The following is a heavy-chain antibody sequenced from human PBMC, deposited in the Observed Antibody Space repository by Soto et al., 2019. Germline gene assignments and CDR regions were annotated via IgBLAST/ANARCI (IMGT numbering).Heavy chain of an antibody. D-gene: IGHD3-22*01. Sequence: PSETLSLTCTVSGGSISSYYWSWIRQPPGKGLEWIGYIYFSGSTNYNPSLKSRVTISVDTSKNQFSLKLSSVTAADTAVYYCARDGYYYDSSGYQSVYYFDYWSQGTRVTVSS. V-gene: IGHV4-59*01. CDR3: ARDGYYYDSSGYQSVYYFDY. CDR1: GGSISSYY. CDR2: IYFSGST. J-gene: IGHJ4*02.